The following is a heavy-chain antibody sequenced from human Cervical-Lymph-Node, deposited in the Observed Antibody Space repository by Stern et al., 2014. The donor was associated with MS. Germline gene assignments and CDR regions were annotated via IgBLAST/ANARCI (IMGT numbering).Heavy chain of an antibody. D-gene: IGHD6-19*01. CDR3: ARGVAVHLFDY. V-gene: IGHV3-21*01. CDR2: ISSSSSYI. J-gene: IGHJ4*02. CDR1: GFTFSSYS. Sequence: VQLVQSGGGLVKPGGSLRLSCAASGFTFSSYSMNWVRQAPGQGLEWVSSISSSSSYIYYADSVKGRFTISRDNAKNSLYLQMNSLRAEDTAVYYCARGVAVHLFDYWGQGTLVTVSS.